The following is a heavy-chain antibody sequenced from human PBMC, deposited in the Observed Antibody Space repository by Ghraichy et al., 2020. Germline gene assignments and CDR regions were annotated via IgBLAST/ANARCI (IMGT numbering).Heavy chain of an antibody. J-gene: IGHJ4*02. Sequence: LTCAASGFTFSDYAMHWVRQAPGKGLEWVTIISYGGNDKYYADSVRGRFTISRDNPKNTLYLQMNSLRPDDTAVYYCARGRVGELGGRGYFDYWGQGTPVTVPS. CDR3: ARGRVGELGGRGYFDY. D-gene: IGHD1-26*01. CDR1: GFTFSDYA. V-gene: IGHV3-30-3*01. CDR2: ISYGGNDK.